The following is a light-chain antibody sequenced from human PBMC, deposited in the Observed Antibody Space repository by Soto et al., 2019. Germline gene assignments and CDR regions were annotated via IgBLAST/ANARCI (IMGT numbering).Light chain of an antibody. CDR2: WAS. Sequence: DIVMTQSPDSLAVPLGERATINCKSSQSVLYSSNNKNYLAWYQQKPGQPPKLLIYWASTRESGVPDRFSGSGSGTDVTLTISSLQAEDVAVYYCQQYYSTPFTFGPGTKVDIK. CDR1: QSVLYSSNNKNY. J-gene: IGKJ3*01. CDR3: QQYYSTPFT. V-gene: IGKV4-1*01.